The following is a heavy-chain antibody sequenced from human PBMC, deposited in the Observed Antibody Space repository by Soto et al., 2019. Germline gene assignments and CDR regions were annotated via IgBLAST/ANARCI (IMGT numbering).Heavy chain of an antibody. CDR2: IKQGGSEK. Sequence: PGGSLRLSCAASGFTFSSYWMSWVRQAPGKGLEWVANIKQGGSEKYYVDSVKGRFTIPRDNAKNSLYLQMNSLRAEDTAVYYCARVSTGDYYDSSGYYPFDYWGQGTLVTVSS. V-gene: IGHV3-7*03. D-gene: IGHD3-22*01. CDR1: GFTFSSYW. J-gene: IGHJ4*02. CDR3: ARVSTGDYYDSSGYYPFDY.